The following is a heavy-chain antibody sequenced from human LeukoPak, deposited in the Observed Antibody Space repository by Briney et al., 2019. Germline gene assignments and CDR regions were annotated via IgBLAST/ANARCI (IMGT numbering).Heavy chain of an antibody. CDR2: ISGSDGST. J-gene: IGHJ4*02. Sequence: GGSLRLSCTASGFSFSNYAMSWVRQTPGKGLEWVSTISGSDGSTNYADSVKGRFTISRDNSENTLSLQMNSLRAEDTAIYYCSKGPHSMCSTSWFDYWGQGTLVTVSS. CDR3: SKGPHSMCSTSWFDY. CDR1: GFSFSNYA. D-gene: IGHD2-2*01. V-gene: IGHV3-23*01.